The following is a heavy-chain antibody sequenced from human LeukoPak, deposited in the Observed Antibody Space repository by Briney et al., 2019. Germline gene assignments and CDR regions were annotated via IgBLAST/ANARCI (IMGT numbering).Heavy chain of an antibody. Sequence: ASVKVSCKVSGYTLTELSMHWVRQAPGKGLEWMGGFDPEDGETIYAQKFQGRVTMTEDTSTDTAYMELSSLRSEDTAVYYCATKYYDSRGYYLYFDYWGQGTLVTVSS. CDR1: GYTLTELS. CDR2: FDPEDGET. J-gene: IGHJ4*02. D-gene: IGHD3-22*01. V-gene: IGHV1-24*01. CDR3: ATKYYDSRGYYLYFDY.